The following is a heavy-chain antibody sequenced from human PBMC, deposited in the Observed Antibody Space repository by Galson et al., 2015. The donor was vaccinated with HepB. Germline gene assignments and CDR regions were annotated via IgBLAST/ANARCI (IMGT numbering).Heavy chain of an antibody. V-gene: IGHV3-33*01. CDR2: IWYDGRNK. CDR1: GFTFSSYG. J-gene: IGHJ6*02. CDR3: ARVSLWFGEHYYYGMDV. Sequence: SLRLSCAASGFTFSSYGMHWVRQGPGKGLEWVAVIWYDGRNKYYADSVKGRFTISRDNSKNTLYLQMNSLRAEDTAVYYCARVSLWFGEHYYYGMDVWGQGTTVTVSS. D-gene: IGHD3-10*01.